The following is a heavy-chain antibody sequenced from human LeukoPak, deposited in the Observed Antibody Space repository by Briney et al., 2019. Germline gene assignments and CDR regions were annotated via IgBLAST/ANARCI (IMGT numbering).Heavy chain of an antibody. J-gene: IGHJ4*02. CDR3: ARDRGGGSGYYPYFDY. D-gene: IGHD3-22*01. V-gene: IGHV1-46*01. Sequence: ASVKVSCKASGYTLTSYDINWVRQATGQGLEWMGIINPSGGSTSYAQKFQGRVTMTRDTSTSTVYMELSSLRSEDTAVYYCARDRGGGSGYYPYFDYWGQGTLVTVSS. CDR1: GYTLTSYD. CDR2: INPSGGST.